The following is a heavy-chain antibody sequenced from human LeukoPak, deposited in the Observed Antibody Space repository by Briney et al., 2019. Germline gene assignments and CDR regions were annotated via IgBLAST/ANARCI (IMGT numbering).Heavy chain of an antibody. D-gene: IGHD3-10*01. J-gene: IGHJ4*02. Sequence: SETLSLTCAVYGGSFSGYYWSWIRQPPGKGLEWIGEINHSGSTNYNPSLKSRVTISVDTPKNQFSLKLSSVTAADTAVYYCARVSYYYGSGSYYQIYDYWGQGTLVTVSS. V-gene: IGHV4-34*01. CDR3: ARVSYYYGSGSYYQIYDY. CDR1: GGSFSGYY. CDR2: INHSGST.